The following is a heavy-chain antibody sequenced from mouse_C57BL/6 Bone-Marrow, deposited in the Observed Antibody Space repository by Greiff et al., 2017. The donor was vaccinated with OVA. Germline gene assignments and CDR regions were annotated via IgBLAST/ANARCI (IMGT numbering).Heavy chain of an antibody. J-gene: IGHJ1*03. CDR3: ASGGYYYGSSYWYFDV. Sequence: QVQLQQPGAELVRPGSSVKLSCKASGYTFTSYWMHWVKQRPIQGLEWIGNIDPSDSDTHYNQKFKDKATLTVDKSSSTAYMQLSSLTSEDSAVYYCASGGYYYGSSYWYFDVWGTGTTVTVSS. D-gene: IGHD1-1*01. CDR2: IDPSDSDT. CDR1: GYTFTSYW. V-gene: IGHV1-52*01.